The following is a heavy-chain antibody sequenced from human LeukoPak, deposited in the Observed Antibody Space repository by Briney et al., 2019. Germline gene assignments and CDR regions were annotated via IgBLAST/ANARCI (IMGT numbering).Heavy chain of an antibody. CDR1: GFTFDDYG. CDR2: IYSGGST. CDR3: ARAAARDAFDI. V-gene: IGHV3-66*01. Sequence: GGSLRLSCAASGFTFDDYGMSWVRQAPGKGLEWVSVIYSGGSTYYADSVKGRFTISRDNSKNTLYLQMNSLRAEDTAVYYCARAAARDAFDIWGQGTMVTVSS. D-gene: IGHD6-25*01. J-gene: IGHJ3*02.